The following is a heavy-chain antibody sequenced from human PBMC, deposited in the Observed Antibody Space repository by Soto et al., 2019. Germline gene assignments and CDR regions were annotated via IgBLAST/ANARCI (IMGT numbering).Heavy chain of an antibody. V-gene: IGHV4-34*01. J-gene: IGHJ6*02. CDR3: ASVGYTSGYYYGMDV. CDR1: GGSFSGYY. D-gene: IGHD5-18*01. CDR2: INHSGST. Sequence: PSETLFLTCAVYGGSFSGYYWSWIRQPPGKGLEWIGEINHSGSTNYNPSLKSRVTISVDTSKNQFSLKLSSVTAADTAVYYCASVGYTSGYYYGMDVWGQGTTVTVSS.